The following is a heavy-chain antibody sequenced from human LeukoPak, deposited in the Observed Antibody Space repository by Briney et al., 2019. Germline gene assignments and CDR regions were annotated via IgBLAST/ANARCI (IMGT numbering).Heavy chain of an antibody. D-gene: IGHD3/OR15-3a*01. J-gene: IGHJ6*02. CDR1: GGSISSDY. V-gene: IGHV4-59*12. CDR3: ARMDNSYYYGMDV. CDR2: ISYSGSI. Sequence: SETLSLTCTVSGGSISSDYWSWIRQPPGKGLEWIGYISYSGSINYNPSLKSRVTMSVDTSKNQFSLKLSSVTAADTAVYYCARMDNSYYYGMDVWGQGTTVTLSS.